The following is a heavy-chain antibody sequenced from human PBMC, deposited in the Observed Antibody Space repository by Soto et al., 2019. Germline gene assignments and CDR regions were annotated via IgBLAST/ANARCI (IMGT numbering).Heavy chain of an antibody. V-gene: IGHV4-59*11. Sequence: PSETLSLTCTVSGDSISGHYWIWIRQSPGKGLEWIGYIFYSGSSNYNPSLKSRVTISVDTSKNQFSLKLSAVTAADTAVYYCARVGSSGWSPDYWGQGTLVTVSS. CDR3: ARVGSSGWSPDY. CDR2: IFYSGSS. J-gene: IGHJ4*02. CDR1: GDSISGHY. D-gene: IGHD6-19*01.